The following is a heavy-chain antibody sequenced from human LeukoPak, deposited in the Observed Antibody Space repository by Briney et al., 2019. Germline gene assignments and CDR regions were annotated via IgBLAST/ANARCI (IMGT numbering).Heavy chain of an antibody. J-gene: IGHJ4*02. CDR1: VFTFRTYW. D-gene: IGHD1-26*01. CDR3: GRDLGGRSGY. CDR2: INEDGSIT. V-gene: IGHV3-74*01. Sequence: GGSLRLSCAVSVFTFRTYWMHWVRQVPGEGLVWVSRINEDGSITNYADSVKGQFSISRDNAKNTLYLQMNSLRAEDTAVYYCGRDLGGRSGYWGQGTLVTVSS.